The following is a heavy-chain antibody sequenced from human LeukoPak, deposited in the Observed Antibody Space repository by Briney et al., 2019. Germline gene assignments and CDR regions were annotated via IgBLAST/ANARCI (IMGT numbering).Heavy chain of an antibody. D-gene: IGHD3-22*01. J-gene: IGHJ4*02. CDR1: GFTFSNAW. Sequence: GSLRLSCADSGFTFSNAWMSWVRRAPGKGLEWVSYISSSSSYIYYADSVKGRFTISRDNAKNSLYLQMNSLRADDTAVYYCARGFYDSGGYYRGIADYWGQGTLATVSS. CDR2: ISSSSSYI. CDR3: ARGFYDSGGYYRGIADY. V-gene: IGHV3-21*05.